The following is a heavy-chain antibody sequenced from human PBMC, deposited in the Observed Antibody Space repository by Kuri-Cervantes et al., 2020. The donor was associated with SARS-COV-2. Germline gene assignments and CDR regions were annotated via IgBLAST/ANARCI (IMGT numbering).Heavy chain of an antibody. CDR1: GYSLTSYW. CDR2: IDPSDSYT. J-gene: IGHJ5*02. D-gene: IGHD6-6*01. V-gene: IGHV5-10-1*01. Sequence: KVCCKGSGYSLTSYWISWVRQMPGKGLEWMGRIDPSDSYTNYSPSFQGHVTISADKSISTAYLQWSSLKASDTAMYYCARLLEYSSSSWFDPWGQGTLVTVSS. CDR3: ARLLEYSSSSWFDP.